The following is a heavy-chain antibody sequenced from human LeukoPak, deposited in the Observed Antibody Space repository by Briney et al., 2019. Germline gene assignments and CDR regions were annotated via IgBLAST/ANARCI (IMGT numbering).Heavy chain of an antibody. D-gene: IGHD2-15*01. Sequence: ASVKVSCKASGYTFTSYAMNWVRQAPGQGLEWMGWINTNTGNPTYAQGFTGRFVFSLDTSVSTAYLQISSLKAEDTAVYYCARGDLVVVAVYYMDVWGKGTTVTISS. CDR3: ARGDLVVVAVYYMDV. J-gene: IGHJ6*03. CDR1: GYTFTSYA. V-gene: IGHV7-4-1*02. CDR2: INTNTGNP.